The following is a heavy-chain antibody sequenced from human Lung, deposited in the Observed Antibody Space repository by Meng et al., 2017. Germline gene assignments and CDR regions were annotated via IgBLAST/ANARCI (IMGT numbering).Heavy chain of an antibody. CDR2: IYNSGST. V-gene: IGHV4-30-4*01. CDR3: ARGQKGYFDL. CDR1: GGSISSSNYY. J-gene: IGHJ2*01. Sequence: SGPGLGKPHTTRSTTCLFCGGSISSSNYYWSWIRQPPGKGLEWSGHIYNSGSTYYNPSLKSRITISVDTSKNQFSLKLSSVTAADTAVYYCARGQKGYFDLWGRGTLVTVSS.